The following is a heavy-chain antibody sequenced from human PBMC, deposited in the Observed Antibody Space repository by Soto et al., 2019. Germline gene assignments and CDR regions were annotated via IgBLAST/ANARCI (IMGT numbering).Heavy chain of an antibody. CDR2: ISWNSGSI. V-gene: IGHV3-9*01. CDR3: AKDRRCPNGVCFHFDY. J-gene: IGHJ4*02. CDR1: GFTFDDYA. D-gene: IGHD2-8*01. Sequence: GGSLRLSCAASGFTFDDYAMHWVRQSPGKGLEWVSGISWNSGSIGYADSVKGRFTISRDNAKNSLYLQMKILRAEDTALYYCAKDRRCPNGVCFHFDYWGQGTLVTVSS.